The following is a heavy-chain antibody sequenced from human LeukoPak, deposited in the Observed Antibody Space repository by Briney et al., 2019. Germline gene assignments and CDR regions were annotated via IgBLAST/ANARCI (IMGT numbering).Heavy chain of an antibody. Sequence: GGSLRLSCVASGFTFSSYWMHWVRQNPRKGLVWVSRINGDGRNINYADSVRGRFTISRDNAKNTLYLQMNTLRVEDTAVYYCTRDLMDYDVSTGLHHYYMDVWGQGTTVTVSS. CDR3: TRDLMDYDVSTGLHHYYMDV. D-gene: IGHD3-9*01. CDR1: GFTFSSYW. J-gene: IGHJ6*02. V-gene: IGHV3-74*01. CDR2: INGDGRNI.